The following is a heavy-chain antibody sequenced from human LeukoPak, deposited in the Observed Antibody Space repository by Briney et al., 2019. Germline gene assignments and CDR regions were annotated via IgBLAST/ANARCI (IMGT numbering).Heavy chain of an antibody. D-gene: IGHD3-22*01. V-gene: IGHV1-46*01. J-gene: IGHJ3*02. CDR2: INPSGGST. CDR1: GYTFTSYY. Sequence: ASVKVSCKASGYTFTSYYMHWVRQAPGQGLEWMGIINPSGGSTSYAQKFQGRVTMTRDTSTSTVYMELSSLGSEDTAVYYCARAGPNNYYDSSGYALAFDIWGQGTMVTVSS. CDR3: ARAGPNNYYDSSGYALAFDI.